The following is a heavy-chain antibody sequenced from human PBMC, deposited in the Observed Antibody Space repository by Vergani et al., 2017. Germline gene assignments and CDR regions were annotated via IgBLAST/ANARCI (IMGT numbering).Heavy chain of an antibody. J-gene: IGHJ6*03. D-gene: IGHD3-22*01. CDR3: ARDQRITMSYMDV. CDR1: GFTFDDYA. V-gene: IGHV3-9*01. CDR2: ISSSSSYI. Sequence: EVQLVESGGGLVQPGRSLRLSCAASGFTFDDYAMHWVRQAPGKGLEWVSGISSSSSYIYYADSVKGRFTISRDNAKNSLYLQMNSLRAEDTAVYYCARDQRITMSYMDVWGKGTTVTVSS.